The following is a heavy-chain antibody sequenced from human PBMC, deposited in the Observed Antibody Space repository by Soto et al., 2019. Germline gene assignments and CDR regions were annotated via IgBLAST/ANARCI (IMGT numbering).Heavy chain of an antibody. V-gene: IGHV4-59*08. Sequence: SETLSLTCTVSGGSISNYYWNWIRQSPGKGLEWIGYIYYSGSTNYNPSLKSRVTISVDTSKNQFSLKLSSVTAADTAVYYCARRYSSSFDYWGQGTLVTVSS. J-gene: IGHJ4*02. CDR1: GGSISNYY. CDR3: ARRYSSSFDY. D-gene: IGHD6-13*01. CDR2: IYYSGST.